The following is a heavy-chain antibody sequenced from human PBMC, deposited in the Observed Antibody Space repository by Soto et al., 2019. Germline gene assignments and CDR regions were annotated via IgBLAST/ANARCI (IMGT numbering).Heavy chain of an antibody. CDR1: GYTFTSYG. V-gene: IGHV1-18*01. CDR3: ASSLLVGYGLEGESD. J-gene: IGHJ4*02. D-gene: IGHD5-18*01. CDR2: ISAYNGNT. Sequence: QVQLVQSGAEVKKPGASVKVSCKASGYTFTSYGISWVRQAPGQGLEWMGWISAYNGNTNYAQKRQGSVTMTTDTSTSTAYMELRSLRSDDTAVYYCASSLLVGYGLEGESDWGQGTLVTVSS.